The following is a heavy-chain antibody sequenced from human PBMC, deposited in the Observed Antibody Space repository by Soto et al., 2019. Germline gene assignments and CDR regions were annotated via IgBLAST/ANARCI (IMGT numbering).Heavy chain of an antibody. D-gene: IGHD2-15*01. Sequence: QVQLQESGPGLVKPSETLSLTCTVPGGSISSYYWSWIRQPPGKGLEWIGYIYYSGGTNYNPSLKSRVTISVDTSKNQFSLKLSSVTAADTAVYYCARSYRRYCSGGSCYSYYYYYMDVWGKGTTVTVSS. CDR2: IYYSGGT. J-gene: IGHJ6*03. CDR3: ARSYRRYCSGGSCYSYYYYYMDV. V-gene: IGHV4-59*01. CDR1: GGSISSYY.